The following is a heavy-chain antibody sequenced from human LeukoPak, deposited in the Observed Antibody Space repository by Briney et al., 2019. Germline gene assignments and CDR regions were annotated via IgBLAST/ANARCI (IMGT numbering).Heavy chain of an antibody. J-gene: IGHJ5*02. D-gene: IGHD1-26*01. CDR2: INPNGGGT. V-gene: IGHV1-2*02. Sequence: ASVKVSCKASGYTFTGYYMHWVRQAPGQGLEWMGWINPNGGGTNYAQKFQGRVTVTRDTSISTAYMELSRLRSDDTAVYYCARDLSGSLSPDSWFDPWGQGTLVTVSS. CDR1: GYTFTGYY. CDR3: ARDLSGSLSPDSWFDP.